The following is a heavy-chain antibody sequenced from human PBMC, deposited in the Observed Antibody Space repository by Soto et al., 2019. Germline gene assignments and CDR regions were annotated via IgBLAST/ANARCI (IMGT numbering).Heavy chain of an antibody. CDR1: GFMFNAYG. J-gene: IGHJ3*01. CDR2: ISFDGSNK. CDR3: AKAGTIAGTGTTPRAFDV. Sequence: QVQLVESGGGVVQPGRSLRLSCEASGFMFNAYGMHWVRQAPGKGLEWVAVISFDGSNKYYAESVKGRFTISRDNSKKTLYLEMLSLRPEDTAVFYCAKAGTIAGTGTTPRAFDVWGQGTMVTVSS. V-gene: IGHV3-30*18. D-gene: IGHD6-13*01.